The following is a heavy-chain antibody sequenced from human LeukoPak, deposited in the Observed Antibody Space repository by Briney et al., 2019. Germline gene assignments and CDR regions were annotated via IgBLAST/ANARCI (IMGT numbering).Heavy chain of an antibody. CDR2: IIPIFGTA. Sequence: SVKVSCKASGGTFSSYAISWVRQAPGQGLEWMGGIIPIFGTANYAQKFQGRVTITTDESTSTAYMELSSLRSEDTAVYYCARGYYDSSGYYPPWDAFDIWGQGTMVTVSS. J-gene: IGHJ3*02. V-gene: IGHV1-69*05. CDR1: GGTFSSYA. D-gene: IGHD3-22*01. CDR3: ARGYYDSSGYYPPWDAFDI.